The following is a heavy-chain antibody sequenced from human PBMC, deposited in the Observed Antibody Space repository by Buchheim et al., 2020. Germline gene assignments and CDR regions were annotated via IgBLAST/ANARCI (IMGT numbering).Heavy chain of an antibody. CDR1: GFTFSSYG. J-gene: IGHJ5*02. CDR3: ARDYYGSGTYYHEIWFDP. Sequence: QVQLVESGGGVVQPGRSLRLSCAASGFTFSSYGMHWVRQAPGKGLEWVAVIWYDGSNKYYADSVKGRFTISRDNSKNTLYPQMNSLRAEDTAVYYCARDYYGSGTYYHEIWFDPWGQGTL. D-gene: IGHD3-10*01. CDR2: IWYDGSNK. V-gene: IGHV3-33*01.